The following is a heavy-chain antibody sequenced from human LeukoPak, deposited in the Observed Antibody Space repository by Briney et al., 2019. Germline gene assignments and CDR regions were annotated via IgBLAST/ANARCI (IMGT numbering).Heavy chain of an antibody. CDR2: IWHDGSNE. Sequence: GGSLRLSCAASGFTFSNYGMHWVRQAPGKGLEWVAVIWHDGSNEYYADSVRGRFTISRDNSKNTLYLQMNSLRAEDTAVYYCALYCSGGSCYSMGGAFDIWGQGTVVTVSS. CDR3: ALYCSGGSCYSMGGAFDI. CDR1: GFTFSNYG. J-gene: IGHJ3*02. D-gene: IGHD2-15*01. V-gene: IGHV3-33*01.